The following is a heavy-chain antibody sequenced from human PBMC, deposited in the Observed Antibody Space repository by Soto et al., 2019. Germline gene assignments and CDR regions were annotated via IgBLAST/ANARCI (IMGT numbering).Heavy chain of an antibody. D-gene: IGHD2-2*01. CDR3: TKGYCSRTSCYFDYYATDV. Sequence: SETLSLTCTVSCGSISSGGYYWSWIRQHPGKGLEWIGYIYYSGSTYYNPSLKSRVTISVDTSKNQFSLKLSSVTAADTAVYYCTKGYCSRTSCYFDYYATDVWGQGTAVTV. CDR2: IYYSGST. J-gene: IGHJ6*02. V-gene: IGHV4-31*03. CDR1: CGSISSGGYY.